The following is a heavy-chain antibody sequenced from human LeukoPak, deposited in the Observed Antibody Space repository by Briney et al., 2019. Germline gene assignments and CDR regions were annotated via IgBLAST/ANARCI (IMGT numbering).Heavy chain of an antibody. D-gene: IGHD5-18*01. Sequence: SVKVSCKTSGGTFTSYAISWVRQAPGQGLEWMGGIIPIFGTANYAQKFQGRVTITTDESTSTAYMELSSLRSEDTAVYYCASGYSYGSVQFDYWGQGTLVTVSS. J-gene: IGHJ4*02. CDR3: ASGYSYGSVQFDY. V-gene: IGHV1-69*05. CDR2: IIPIFGTA. CDR1: GGTFTSYA.